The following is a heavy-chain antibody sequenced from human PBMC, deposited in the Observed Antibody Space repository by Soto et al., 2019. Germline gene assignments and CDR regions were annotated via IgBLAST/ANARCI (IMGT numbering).Heavy chain of an antibody. J-gene: IGHJ5*02. CDR2: INHTGGT. V-gene: IGHV4-34*01. D-gene: IGHD3-3*01. CDR3: ATRITVFGLLIPPFDP. Sequence: SETLSLTCAVYGGSVNGYYWNWIRQPPGKGLEWIGGINHTGGTHYNPSLKSRVTMSVDTSKNQFSLRLSSVTAADTAIYYCATRITVFGLLIPPFDPWGQGTQVTVSS. CDR1: GGSVNGYY.